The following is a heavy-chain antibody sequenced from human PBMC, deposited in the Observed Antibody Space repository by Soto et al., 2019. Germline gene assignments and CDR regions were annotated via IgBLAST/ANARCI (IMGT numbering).Heavy chain of an antibody. CDR1: GASIRSGGYY. Sequence: NPSETLSLTCIVSGASIRSGGYYWSWLRQSPGKGLEWIGHIYYTGSTFYSPSLKSRLTISLDTSKNQFSLDLGSVTAADTAMYYCARIEMASIKWGRGTLVTVSS. J-gene: IGHJ4*02. CDR3: ARIEMASIK. CDR2: IYYTGST. V-gene: IGHV4-31*03.